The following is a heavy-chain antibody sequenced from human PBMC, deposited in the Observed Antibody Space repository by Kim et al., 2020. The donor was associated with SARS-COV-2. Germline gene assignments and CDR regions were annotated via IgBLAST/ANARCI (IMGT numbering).Heavy chain of an antibody. Sequence: TAYAASVKGRFTISRDDSKNTAYLQINSRKTEDTAVYFCTTFDRLAATDYWGQGTLVTVSS. CDR3: TTFDRLAATDY. V-gene: IGHV3-73*01. CDR2: T. J-gene: IGHJ4*02. D-gene: IGHD6-13*01.